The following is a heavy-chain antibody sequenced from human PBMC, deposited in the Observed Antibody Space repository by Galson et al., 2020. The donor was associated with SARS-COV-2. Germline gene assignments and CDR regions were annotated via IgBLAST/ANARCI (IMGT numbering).Heavy chain of an antibody. D-gene: IGHD1-20*01. V-gene: IGHV3-30*18. CDR2: ISYDGSDK. CDR1: GFTFSSYG. Sequence: GESLKISCAASGFTFSSYGIHWVRQAPGKGLEWVALISYDGSDKDYAVSVKGRFIISRDNSKNTLYLQMNILSAEDTAVYYCAKDINEGYYFYGMDVWGQGTTVTVSS. J-gene: IGHJ6*02. CDR3: AKDINEGYYFYGMDV.